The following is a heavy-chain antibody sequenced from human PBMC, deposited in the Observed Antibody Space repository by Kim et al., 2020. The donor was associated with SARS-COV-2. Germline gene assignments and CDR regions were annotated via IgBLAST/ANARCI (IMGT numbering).Heavy chain of an antibody. V-gene: IGHV3-64D*09. J-gene: IGHJ4*02. CDR2: ITIDGRST. D-gene: IGHD6-6*01. Sequence: GGSLRLSCAASGFTFDSYAMHWVRQAPGKGLECVSAITIDGRSTSYADSVKGRFPISRDNSKSTLYLQMSSLRAEDTAVYYCVKGYSSSFYYFYDCGQGTLVTVSS. CDR3: VKGYSSSFYYFYD. CDR1: GFTFDSYA.